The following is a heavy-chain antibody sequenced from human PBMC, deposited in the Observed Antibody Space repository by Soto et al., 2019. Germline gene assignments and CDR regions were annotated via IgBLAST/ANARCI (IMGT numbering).Heavy chain of an antibody. V-gene: IGHV4-59*08. CDR1: GGSISNYY. CDR2: FDYTGIT. Sequence: QVQLQESGPGLVKPSATLSLTCTVSGGSISNYYWSWILQPPGKGLAWIGYFDYTGITNYNPSLKSRISMSVDTSKNQFSLQLSSVTAADTAVYYCARHVVESLSVGERGHHFDSWGHGTLVTVSS. CDR3: ARHVVESLSVGERGHHFDS. D-gene: IGHD3-10*01. J-gene: IGHJ4*01.